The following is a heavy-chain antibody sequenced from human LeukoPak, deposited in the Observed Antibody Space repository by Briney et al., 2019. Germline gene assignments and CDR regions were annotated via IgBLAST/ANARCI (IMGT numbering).Heavy chain of an antibody. V-gene: IGHV3-30-3*01. D-gene: IGHD2-21*02. CDR2: ISYDGSNK. CDR1: GFTFSSYA. J-gene: IGHJ3*02. Sequence: PGRSLRLSCAASGFTFSSYAMHWVRQAPGKGLEWVAVISYDGSNKYYADSVKGRFTISRDNSKNTLYLQMNSLRAEDTAVYYCARDRDGGGAFDIWGQGTMVTASS. CDR3: ARDRDGGGAFDI.